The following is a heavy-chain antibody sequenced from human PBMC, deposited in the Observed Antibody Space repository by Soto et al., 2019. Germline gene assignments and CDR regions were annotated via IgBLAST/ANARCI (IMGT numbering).Heavy chain of an antibody. CDR1: GFTFSDRY. CDR3: TIEGAYPGPDFDY. J-gene: IGHJ4*02. Sequence: GGSLRLSCAASGFTFSDRYMGWVRQAPGKGLEWVGRTKNKANSYTTEYAASVKGRSTISRDYSRDSVYLQMNSLKTDDTAVYYCTIEGAYPGPDFDYWGQGTLVTVSS. V-gene: IGHV3-72*01. CDR2: TKNKANSYTT.